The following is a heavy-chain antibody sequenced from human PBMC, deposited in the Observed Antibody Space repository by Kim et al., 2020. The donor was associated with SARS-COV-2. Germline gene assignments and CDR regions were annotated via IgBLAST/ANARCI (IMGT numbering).Heavy chain of an antibody. V-gene: IGHV4-39*07. D-gene: IGHD6-19*01. Sequence: PSRNGRVTISVDTSKNQFYLKLSSVTAADTAVYYCARDSTDSSGWYQPDYWGQGTLVTVSS. CDR3: ARDSTDSSGWYQPDY. J-gene: IGHJ4*02.